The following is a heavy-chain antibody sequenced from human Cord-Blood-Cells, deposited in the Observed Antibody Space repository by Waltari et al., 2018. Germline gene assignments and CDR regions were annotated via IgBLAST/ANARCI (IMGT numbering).Heavy chain of an antibody. J-gene: IGHJ5*02. CDR2: IYTSGGT. V-gene: IGHV4-4*07. CDR1: GGSISSYY. D-gene: IGHD1-7*01. Sequence: QVQLQESGPGLVKPSETLSLTCTVSGGSISSYYWSWIRQPAGKGLEWIGRIYTSGGTNYNPSLKSRVTMSVDTSKNQFSLKLSSVTAADTAVYYCARDCPATAHGITGTTGWFDPWGQGTLVTVSS. CDR3: ARDCPATAHGITGTTGWFDP.